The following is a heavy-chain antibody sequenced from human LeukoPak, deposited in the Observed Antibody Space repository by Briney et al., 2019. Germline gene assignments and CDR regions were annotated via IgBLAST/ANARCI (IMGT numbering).Heavy chain of an antibody. CDR2: IKQDGSEK. Sequence: GGSLRLSCSASGXTFSSYWRSWVRQAPGKGLEWVANIKQDGSEKYYVDSVKGRFTISRDNAKNSLYLQMNSLRAEDTALYYCARDEYWGQGTLVTVSS. V-gene: IGHV3-7*05. J-gene: IGHJ4*02. CDR3: ARDEY. CDR1: GXTFSSYW.